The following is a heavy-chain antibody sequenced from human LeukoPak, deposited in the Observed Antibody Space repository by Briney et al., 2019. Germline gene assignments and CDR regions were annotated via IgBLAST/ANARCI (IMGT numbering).Heavy chain of an antibody. CDR3: ARHDSSSSPFDY. Sequence: SETLSLTCSVPGGAIRSYYWTWIRQSPGKGLEWIGYVYYSGSTNYNPSLKSRVTISVDTSKNQFSLKLSSVTAADTAVYYCARHDSSSSPFDYWGQGTLVTVSS. CDR2: VYYSGST. D-gene: IGHD6-6*01. J-gene: IGHJ4*02. CDR1: GGAIRSYY. V-gene: IGHV4-59*01.